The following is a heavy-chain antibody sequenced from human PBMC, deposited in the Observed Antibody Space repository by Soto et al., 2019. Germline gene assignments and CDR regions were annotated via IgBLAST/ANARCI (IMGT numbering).Heavy chain of an antibody. D-gene: IGHD5-12*01. CDR2: ISAYNGNT. CDR3: ARTGEMATQLDY. J-gene: IGHJ4*02. Sequence: APVKGSCKASGYTLSRYGISWGRPAPGQGLEWMGWISAYNGNTNYAQKLQGRVTMTTDTSTSTAYMELRSLRSDDTAVYYCARTGEMATQLDYWGQGTLVTVSS. V-gene: IGHV1-18*04. CDR1: GYTLSRYG.